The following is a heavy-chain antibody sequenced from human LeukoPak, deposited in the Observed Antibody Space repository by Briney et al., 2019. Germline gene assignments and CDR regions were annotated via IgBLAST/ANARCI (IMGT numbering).Heavy chain of an antibody. CDR2: IYHSGST. D-gene: IGHD4-17*01. V-gene: IGHV4-59*12. Sequence: PSETLSLTCTVSGGSISSYYWSWIRQPPGKGLEWIGYIYHSGSTYYNPSLKSRVTISVDRSKNQFSLKLSSVTAADTAVYYCARVGVYGDYSYWGQGTLVTVSS. J-gene: IGHJ4*02. CDR1: GGSISSYY. CDR3: ARVGVYGDYSY.